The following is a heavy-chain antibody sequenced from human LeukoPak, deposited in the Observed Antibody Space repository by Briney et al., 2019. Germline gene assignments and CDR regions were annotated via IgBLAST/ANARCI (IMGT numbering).Heavy chain of an antibody. J-gene: IGHJ5*02. D-gene: IGHD2-15*01. CDR1: GYTFTGYY. Sequence: ASVKVSCKASGYTFTGYYMHWVRQAPGQGLEWMGWINPNSGGTNYAQKFQGRVTMTRDTSISTAYMELGRLRSDDTAMYFCARGIVVVVAARTGWLDPWGHGTLVTVSS. CDR3: ARGIVVVVAARTGWLDP. V-gene: IGHV1-2*02. CDR2: INPNSGGT.